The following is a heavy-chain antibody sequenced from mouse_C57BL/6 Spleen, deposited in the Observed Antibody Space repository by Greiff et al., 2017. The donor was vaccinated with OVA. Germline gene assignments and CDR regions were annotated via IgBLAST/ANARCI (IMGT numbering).Heavy chain of an antibody. Sequence: QVQLKQPGAELVKPGASVKMYCKASGYTFTSYWITWVKQRPGQGLEWIGDIYPGSGSTNYNEKFKSKATLTVDTSSSTAYMQLSSLTSEDSAVYYCARGGAYFDYWGQGTTLTVSS. CDR3: ARGGAYFDY. CDR2: IYPGSGST. CDR1: GYTFTSYW. V-gene: IGHV1-55*01. J-gene: IGHJ2*01.